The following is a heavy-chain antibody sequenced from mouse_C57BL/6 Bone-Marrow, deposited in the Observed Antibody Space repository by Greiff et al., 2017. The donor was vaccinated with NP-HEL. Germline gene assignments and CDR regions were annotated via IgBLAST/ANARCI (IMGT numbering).Heavy chain of an antibody. Sequence: VQLQQPGAELVKPGASVKMSCKASGYTFTSYWITWVKQRPGQGLEWIGDIYPGSGSTNYNEKFKSKATLTVDTSSSTAYMQLSSLTSEDSAVYYCARPTMVTTSFDYWGQGTTLTVSS. CDR1: GYTFTSYW. J-gene: IGHJ2*01. CDR3: ARPTMVTTSFDY. CDR2: IYPGSGST. D-gene: IGHD2-2*01. V-gene: IGHV1-55*01.